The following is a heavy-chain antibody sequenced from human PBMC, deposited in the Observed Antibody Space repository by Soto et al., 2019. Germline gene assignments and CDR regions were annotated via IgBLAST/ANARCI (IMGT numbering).Heavy chain of an antibody. V-gene: IGHV4-59*08. J-gene: IGHJ4*02. CDR1: GGSISSYY. CDR3: AGIPLLYGDYYFDY. CDR2: IYYSGST. D-gene: IGHD4-17*01. Sequence: QVQLQESGPGLVKPSETLSLTCTVSGGSISSYYWSWIRQPPGKGLEWIGYIYYSGSTNYNPSLKSRVTISVDTSKNQFCLKLSSVTAADTAVYYCAGIPLLYGDYYFDYWGQGTLVTVSS.